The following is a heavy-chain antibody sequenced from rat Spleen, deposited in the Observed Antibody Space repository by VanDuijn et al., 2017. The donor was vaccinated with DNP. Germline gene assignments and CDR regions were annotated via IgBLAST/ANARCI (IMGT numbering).Heavy chain of an antibody. CDR2: INYDGTRT. D-gene: IGHD1-6*01. Sequence: EVQLVESGGDLVQPGRSLILSCAASGFTFSDYAMAWVRQAPKKGLEWVATINYDGTRTYYRDSVKGRFTISRDNARSILYLQMDSLGSEDTATYYCTRPIIYTTDYYGYFDYWGQGVMVTVSS. J-gene: IGHJ2*01. CDR1: GFTFSDYA. V-gene: IGHV5-17*01. CDR3: TRPIIYTTDYYGYFDY.